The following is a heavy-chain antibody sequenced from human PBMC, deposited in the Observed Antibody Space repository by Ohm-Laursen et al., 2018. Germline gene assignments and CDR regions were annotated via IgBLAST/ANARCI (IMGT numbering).Heavy chain of an antibody. CDR3: AKDKGYFDY. Sequence: SLRLSCSASGFTFSSYGMHWVRQAPGKGLEWVAAISYDGNNKYYADSVKGRFTISRDNSKNTLYLQMNSLRAEDTAVYYCAKDKGYFDYWGQGTLVTVSS. CDR2: ISYDGNNK. V-gene: IGHV3-30*18. D-gene: IGHD3-22*01. J-gene: IGHJ4*02. CDR1: GFTFSSYG.